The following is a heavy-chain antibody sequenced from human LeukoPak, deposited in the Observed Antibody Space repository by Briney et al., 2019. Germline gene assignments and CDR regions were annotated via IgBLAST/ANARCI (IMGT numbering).Heavy chain of an antibody. J-gene: IGHJ4*02. CDR3: ATHSVEMATISSFDY. Sequence: SETLSLTCTVSGGSLTGYYWSWIRQPPGKGLEWIAYVYYTGRTLYNPSLESRVTIPVDTSKTQISLKLTSVTAADTAVYYCATHSVEMATISSFDYWGQGTLVTVSS. CDR1: GGSLTGYY. D-gene: IGHD5-24*01. CDR2: VYYTGRT. V-gene: IGHV4-59*08.